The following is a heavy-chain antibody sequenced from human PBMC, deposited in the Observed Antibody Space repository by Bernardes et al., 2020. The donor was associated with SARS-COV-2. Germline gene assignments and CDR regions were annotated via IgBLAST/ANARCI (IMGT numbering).Heavy chain of an antibody. CDR2: IYYSGSA. V-gene: IGHV4-39*01. D-gene: IGHD3-10*01. CDR3: ARQNLLSFGELPHYLDY. J-gene: IGHJ4*02. Sequence: SETLSLTRTVSGGSISRSNYYWGWIRQPPGTGLEWIGSIYYSGSAYYNPSLKSRVTMSVDTSKNQFSLKLSSVTAADTAVYYCARQNLLSFGELPHYLDYWGQGTLVTVSS. CDR1: GGSISRSNYY.